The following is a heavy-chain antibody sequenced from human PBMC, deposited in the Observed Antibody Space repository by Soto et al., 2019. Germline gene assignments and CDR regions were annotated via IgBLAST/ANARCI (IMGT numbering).Heavy chain of an antibody. V-gene: IGHV1-69*12. D-gene: IGHD3-22*01. CDR2: TIPIFGTA. J-gene: IGHJ4*02. CDR1: GGTFSSYA. CDR3: VRFSYYDSSGDC. Sequence: QVQLVQSGAEVKKPGSSVKVSCKASGGTFSSYAISWVRQAPGQGLEWMGGTIPIFGTANYAQKLQGRVRXXEXQSTITACMVLSSLRAEDTAVYYCVRFSYYDSSGDCWGKGTLVTVSS.